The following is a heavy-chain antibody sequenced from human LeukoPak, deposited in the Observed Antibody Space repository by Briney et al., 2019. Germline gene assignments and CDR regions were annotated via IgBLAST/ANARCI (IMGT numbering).Heavy chain of an antibody. CDR1: GYTLTNYW. J-gene: IGHJ3*02. CDR2: IDPSDSYT. Sequence: GESLRISCKGSGYTLTNYWISWVRQMPGKGLEWMGRIDPSDSYTIYNPSFQGHVTISDDKSINTAYLQWSSLEAPDTAMYYCTRRRYSGDAFDIWGQGTMVTVSS. V-gene: IGHV5-10-1*01. CDR3: TRRRYSGDAFDI. D-gene: IGHD5-12*01.